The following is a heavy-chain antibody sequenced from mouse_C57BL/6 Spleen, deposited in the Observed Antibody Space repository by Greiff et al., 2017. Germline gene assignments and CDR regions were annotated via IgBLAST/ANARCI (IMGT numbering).Heavy chain of an antibody. D-gene: IGHD1-1*01. CDR2: ISDGGSYT. Sequence: EVKLMESGGGLVKPGGSLKLSCAASGFTFSSYAMSWVRQTPEKMLGWVATISDGGSYTYYPENEKMRFTIARDNAKNNQYLQMSHLKSEDTAMYDGAIEDNYVRSGCDYWGQGTTLTVSS. CDR3: AIEDNYVRSGCDY. V-gene: IGHV5-4*01. J-gene: IGHJ2*01. CDR1: GFTFSSYA.